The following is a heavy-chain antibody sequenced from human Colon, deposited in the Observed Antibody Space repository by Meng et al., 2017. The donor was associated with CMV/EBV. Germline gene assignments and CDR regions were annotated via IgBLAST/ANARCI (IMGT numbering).Heavy chain of an antibody. CDR3: ARVNNNWNISFSLDY. J-gene: IGHJ4*02. V-gene: IGHV3-53*01. Sequence: GESLKISCAASGFTVSSNYMSWVRQAPGKGLEWVSVIYSGGSTYYADSVKGRFTISRDNSKNTLYLQMNSLRAEDTAVYYCARVNNNWNISFSLDYWGQGTLVTVSS. D-gene: IGHD1/OR15-1a*01. CDR1: GFTVSSNY. CDR2: IYSGGST.